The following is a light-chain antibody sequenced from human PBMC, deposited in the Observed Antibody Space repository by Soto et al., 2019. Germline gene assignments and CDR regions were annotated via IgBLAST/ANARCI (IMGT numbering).Light chain of an antibody. CDR3: SSYTSGSTWV. CDR1: SSDVGGYNY. V-gene: IGLV2-14*01. Sequence: QSALTQPASVSGSPGQSITICCTRTSSDVGGYNYVSWYQQHPGKAPKLMIYEVSNRPSGVSNRFSGSKSGNTASLTISGLQAEDEADYYCSSYTSGSTWVFGGGTKVTVL. J-gene: IGLJ3*02. CDR2: EVS.